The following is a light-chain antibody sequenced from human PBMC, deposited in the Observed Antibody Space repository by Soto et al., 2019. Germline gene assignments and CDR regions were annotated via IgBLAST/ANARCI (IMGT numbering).Light chain of an antibody. CDR2: SNN. J-gene: IGLJ1*01. CDR1: SSNIGSNT. V-gene: IGLV1-44*01. CDR3: CSNAPSSTYV. Sequence: QSVLTQPPSASGTPGQRVTISCSGSSSNIGSNTVNWYQQLPGTAPKLLIYSNNQRPSGVPDRFSGSKSGTSASLAISGLQSEDEADYYCCSNAPSSTYVFGTGTKVTVL.